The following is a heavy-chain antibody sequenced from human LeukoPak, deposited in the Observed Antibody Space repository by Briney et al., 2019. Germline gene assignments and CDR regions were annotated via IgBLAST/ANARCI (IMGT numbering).Heavy chain of an antibody. V-gene: IGHV3-48*03. CDR1: GFTFSSYE. Sequence: HPGGSLRLSCAASGFTFSSYEMNWVRQAPGKGLEWVSYISSSGSTIYYADPVKGRFTISRDNAKNSLYLQMNSLRAEDTAVYYCARDPSSGYGVIWGQGTLVTVSS. D-gene: IGHD3-22*01. CDR3: ARDPSSGYGVI. CDR2: ISSSGSTI. J-gene: IGHJ4*02.